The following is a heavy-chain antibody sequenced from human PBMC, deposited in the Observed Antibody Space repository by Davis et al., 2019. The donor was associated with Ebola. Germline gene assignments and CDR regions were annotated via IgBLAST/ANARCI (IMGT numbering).Heavy chain of an antibody. CDR1: GGSISSYY. Sequence: SETLSLTCTVSGGSISSYYWSWIRQPPGKGLEWIGYIYYSGSTNYNSSLKSRVTISVDTSKNQFSLKLSSVTAADTAVYYCARHLGWFDPWSQGTLVTVSS. CDR2: IYYSGST. J-gene: IGHJ5*02. CDR3: ARHLGWFDP. D-gene: IGHD7-27*01. V-gene: IGHV4-59*08.